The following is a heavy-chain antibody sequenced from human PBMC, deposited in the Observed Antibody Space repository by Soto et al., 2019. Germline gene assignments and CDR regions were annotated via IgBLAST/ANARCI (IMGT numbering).Heavy chain of an antibody. V-gene: IGHV4-31*03. CDR1: GGSISSGGYY. J-gene: IGHJ4*02. CDR3: AMSGRSDRGGEGY. Sequence: QVQLQESGPGLVKPSQTLSLTCTVSGGSISSGGYYWSWIRQHPGKGLEWIGYIYYSGSTYYNPSRKSGVSVAVETCKSQFALKLSSVTAADTAVYYCAMSGRSDRGGEGYWGRGARVTV. D-gene: IGHD3-10*01. CDR2: IYYSGST.